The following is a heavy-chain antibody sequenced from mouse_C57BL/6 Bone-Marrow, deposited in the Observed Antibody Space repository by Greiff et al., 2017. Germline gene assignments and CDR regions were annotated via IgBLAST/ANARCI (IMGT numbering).Heavy chain of an antibody. V-gene: IGHV5-4*03. CDR2: ISDGGSYT. CDR3: ARGFFDY. CDR1: GFTFSSYA. J-gene: IGHJ2*01. Sequence: EVKLMESGGGLVKPGGSLKLSCAASGFTFSSYAMSWVRQTPEKRLEWVATISDGGSYTYYPDNVKGRFTISRDNAKNNLNLQMSHLKSEDTAMYYCARGFFDYWGQGTTLTVSS.